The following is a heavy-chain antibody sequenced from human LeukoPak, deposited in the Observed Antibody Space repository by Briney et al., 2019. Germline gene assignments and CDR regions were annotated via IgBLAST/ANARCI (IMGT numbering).Heavy chain of an antibody. D-gene: IGHD2/OR15-2a*01. CDR2: INHSGYT. CDR3: ARAYNSTNWYPL. CDR1: GGSISSSNW. J-gene: IGHJ4*02. V-gene: IGHV4-4*02. Sequence: SETLSLTCAVSGGSISSSNWWSWIRQPPGKGLEWIGEINHSGYTNYNPSLKSRVTISVDTSKNHFSLNLTFVTAAHTAVYYCARAYNSTNWYPLWGQGTRVTVSS.